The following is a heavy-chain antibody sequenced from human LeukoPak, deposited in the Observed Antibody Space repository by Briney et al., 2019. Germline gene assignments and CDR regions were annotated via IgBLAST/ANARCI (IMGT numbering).Heavy chain of an antibody. D-gene: IGHD4-23*01. Sequence: ASVKVSCKVSGYTLTELSMHWVRQAPGKGLEWMGGFDPEDGETIYAQKFKGRVTMTEDTSTDTAYMELSSLRSEDTAVYYCATDEDYGGNAKVYWGQGTLVTVSS. CDR2: FDPEDGET. CDR1: GYTLTELS. CDR3: ATDEDYGGNAKVY. V-gene: IGHV1-24*01. J-gene: IGHJ4*02.